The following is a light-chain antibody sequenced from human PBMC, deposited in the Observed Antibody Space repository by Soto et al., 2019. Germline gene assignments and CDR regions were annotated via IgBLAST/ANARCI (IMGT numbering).Light chain of an antibody. CDR2: EVS. Sequence: QSALTQPASVSGSPGQSITISCTGTSSDVGCYNYVSWYQQHPGKAPKLMIYEVSNRPSGVSNRFSGSKSGNTASLTISGLQAEDEADYYCSSSTSSDTLLFGGGTKLTVL. CDR1: SSDVGCYNY. CDR3: SSSTSSDTLL. J-gene: IGLJ2*01. V-gene: IGLV2-14*01.